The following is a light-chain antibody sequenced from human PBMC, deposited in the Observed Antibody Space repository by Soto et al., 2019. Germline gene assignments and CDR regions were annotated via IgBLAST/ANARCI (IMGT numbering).Light chain of an antibody. J-gene: IGLJ2*01. CDR1: SSNIGAGYD. V-gene: IGLV1-40*01. CDR2: GNS. Sequence: QSALTQPPSVSGAPGQRLTISCTGSSSNIGAGYDVHWYQQLPGTAPKLLIYGNSNRPSGVPDRFSGSKSGTSASLAITGLQAEDEADYYCQSYDSSLSAVIFGGGTQLTVL. CDR3: QSYDSSLSAVI.